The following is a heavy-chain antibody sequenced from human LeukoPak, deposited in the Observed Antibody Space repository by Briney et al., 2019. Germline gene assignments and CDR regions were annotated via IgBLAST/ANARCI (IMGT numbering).Heavy chain of an antibody. CDR1: GGSISSYY. CDR3: ARADLKLDTPTDYYYGMDV. Sequence: PSETLSLTCTVSGGSISSYYWSWTRQPPGKGLEWIGYIYYSGSTNYNPSLKSRVTISVDTSKNQFPLKLSSVTAADTAVYYCARADLKLDTPTDYYYGMDVWGKGTTVTVSS. J-gene: IGHJ6*04. V-gene: IGHV4-59*01. D-gene: IGHD3/OR15-3a*01. CDR2: IYYSGST.